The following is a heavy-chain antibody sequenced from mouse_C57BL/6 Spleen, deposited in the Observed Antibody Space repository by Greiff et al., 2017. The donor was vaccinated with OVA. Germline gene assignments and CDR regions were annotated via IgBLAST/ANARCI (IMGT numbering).Heavy chain of an antibody. V-gene: IGHV1-81*01. CDR1: GYTFTSYG. D-gene: IGHD1-1*01. Sequence: QVQLKESGAELARPGASVKLSCKASGYTFTSYGISWVKQRTGQGLEWIGEIYPRSGNTYYNEKFKGKATLTADKSSSTAYMELRSLTSEDSAVYFCARGSGFADWGQGTLVTVSA. J-gene: IGHJ3*01. CDR3: ARGSGFAD. CDR2: IYPRSGNT.